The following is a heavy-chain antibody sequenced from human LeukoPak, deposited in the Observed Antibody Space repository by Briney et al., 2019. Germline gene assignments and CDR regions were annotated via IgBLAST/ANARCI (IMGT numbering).Heavy chain of an antibody. D-gene: IGHD3-10*01. Sequence: ASVKVSCKASGYTFTSYGISWVRQAPGQGLEWMGWISAYNGNTNYAQKLQGRVTMTTDTSTSTAYMELRSLRSDDTAVYYCANSDFYGSGSYYNSPYYYYMDVWGKGTTVTVSS. CDR2: ISAYNGNT. CDR1: GYTFTSYG. CDR3: ANSDFYGSGSYYNSPYYYYMDV. V-gene: IGHV1-18*01. J-gene: IGHJ6*03.